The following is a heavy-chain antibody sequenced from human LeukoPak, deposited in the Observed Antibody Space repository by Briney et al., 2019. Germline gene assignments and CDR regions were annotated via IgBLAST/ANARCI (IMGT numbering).Heavy chain of an antibody. D-gene: IGHD3-22*01. Sequence: GGSLRLSCAASGFTFSSYAMSWVRQAPGKGVEWVSAISGSGGSTYYADSVKGRFTISRDNSKNTLYLQMNSLRAEDTAVYYCAKEVVTMILVVTDYFDYWGQGTLVTVSS. CDR3: AKEVVTMILVVTDYFDY. V-gene: IGHV3-23*01. J-gene: IGHJ4*02. CDR1: GFTFSSYA. CDR2: ISGSGGST.